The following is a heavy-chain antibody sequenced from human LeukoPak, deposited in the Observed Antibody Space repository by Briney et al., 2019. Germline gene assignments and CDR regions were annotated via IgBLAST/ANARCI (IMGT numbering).Heavy chain of an antibody. D-gene: IGHD6-13*01. Sequence: PSETLSLTCAVCGGSFSGYCWSWIRQPPGKGLEWIGEINHSGSTNHNPSLKSRVTISMDTSKNQFSLKLNSVTAADTAVYYCARGSKEGSSSWYLNYWGQGTLVTVSS. V-gene: IGHV4-34*01. CDR1: GGSFSGYC. CDR3: ARGSKEGSSSWYLNY. CDR2: INHSGST. J-gene: IGHJ4*02.